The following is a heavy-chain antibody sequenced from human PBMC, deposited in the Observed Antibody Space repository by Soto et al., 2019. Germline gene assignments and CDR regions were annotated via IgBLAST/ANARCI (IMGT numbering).Heavy chain of an antibody. CDR3: AKDPSDMYYFDY. CDR1: GFTFSSYG. Sequence: GGSLRLSCAASGFTFSSYGMHWVRPAPGKGLEWVAVISYDGSSKYYADSVTGRFTISRDNSKNTLYLQMNSLRAEDTAVYYCAKDPSDMYYFDYWGQGTLVTVSS. V-gene: IGHV3-30*18. CDR2: ISYDGSSK. D-gene: IGHD3-9*01. J-gene: IGHJ4*02.